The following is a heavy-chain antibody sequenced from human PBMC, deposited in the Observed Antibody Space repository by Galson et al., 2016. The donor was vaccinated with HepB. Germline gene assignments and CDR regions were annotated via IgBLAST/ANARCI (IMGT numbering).Heavy chain of an antibody. Sequence: SLRLSCAVSGLTFSDYYMTWIRQAPGKGLEWVSYISSGSNYIRYEDSVKGRFTISRDNAKNSLHLQMNSLRAEDTAVYYCERPRGQPEDALDIWGQGTMVTVSS. D-gene: IGHD6-25*01. J-gene: IGHJ3*02. CDR1: GLTFSDYY. CDR2: ISSGSNYI. V-gene: IGHV3-11*06. CDR3: ERPRGQPEDALDI.